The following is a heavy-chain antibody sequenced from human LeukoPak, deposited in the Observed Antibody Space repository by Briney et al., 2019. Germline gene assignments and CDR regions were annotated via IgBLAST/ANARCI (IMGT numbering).Heavy chain of an antibody. CDR3: ARDNKRDTRRSSWHVDDWFDP. Sequence: ASVKVSCKASGYTFTSYGISWVRQAPGQGLEWMGWISAYNGNTNYAQKLQGRVTMTTDTSTSTAYMELRSLRSDDTAVYYCARDNKRDTRRSSWHVDDWFDPWGQGTLVTVSS. D-gene: IGHD6-13*01. V-gene: IGHV1-18*01. J-gene: IGHJ5*02. CDR2: ISAYNGNT. CDR1: GYTFTSYG.